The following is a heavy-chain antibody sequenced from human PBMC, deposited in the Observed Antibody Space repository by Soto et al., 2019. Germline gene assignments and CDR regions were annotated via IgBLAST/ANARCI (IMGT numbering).Heavy chain of an antibody. J-gene: IGHJ5*02. CDR2: IYYSGST. D-gene: IGHD6-25*01. V-gene: IGHV4-31*03. CDR3: ARWCSGSRKGFDP. CDR1: GGSISSGDYY. Sequence: QVQLQESGPGLVKPSQTLSLTCTVSGGSISSGDYYWSWIRQHPGKGLEWIGYIYYSGSTYYNPSIKRRVTTTVDTSKNQISPKRSSVTAADTAVYYCARWCSGSRKGFDPWGQGTLVTVSS.